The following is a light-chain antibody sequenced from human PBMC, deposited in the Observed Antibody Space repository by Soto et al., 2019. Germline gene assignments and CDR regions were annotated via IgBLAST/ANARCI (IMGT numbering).Light chain of an antibody. Sequence: LTQPASVSGSPGQSITISCTGTSSDVGGYNYVSWYQHHPGKAPKLIIYDVSNRPSGVSNRFSGSKSGNTASLTISGLQPEDEADYYCSSYTNSNTRQIVFGTGTKVTVL. V-gene: IGLV2-14*03. CDR1: SSDVGGYNY. CDR3: SSYTNSNTRQIV. CDR2: DVS. J-gene: IGLJ1*01.